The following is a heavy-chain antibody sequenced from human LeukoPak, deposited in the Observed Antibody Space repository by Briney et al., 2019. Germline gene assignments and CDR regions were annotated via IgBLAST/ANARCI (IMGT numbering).Heavy chain of an antibody. D-gene: IGHD2-2*01. J-gene: IGHJ6*03. CDR1: GGSVSSDNYY. CDR2: MYNTGST. V-gene: IGHV4-61*01. CDR3: ARGYSYVVVPAASYVDV. Sequence: SETLSLTCTVTGGSVSSDNYYWSWIRQPPGKGLEWIGYMYNTGSTNYSPSLKSRVTMSADTSKNQLSLKLSSVTAADTAVYYCARGYSYVVVPAASYVDVWGKGTTVTVSS.